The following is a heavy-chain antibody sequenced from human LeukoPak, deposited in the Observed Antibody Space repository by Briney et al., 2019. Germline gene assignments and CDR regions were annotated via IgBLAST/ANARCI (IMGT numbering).Heavy chain of an antibody. CDR1: GFAFDDYA. D-gene: IGHD3-22*01. CDR3: AKGSYYDSSGSFYFDY. Sequence: GGSLTLSCVASGFAFDDYAMSWVRQAPGKGLEWVSGISGSGDNTYYADSVKGRFTISRDNSKNTLYVQVNSLGTEDTAAYYCAKGSYYDSSGSFYFDYWGQGTLVTVSS. V-gene: IGHV3-23*01. J-gene: IGHJ4*02. CDR2: ISGSGDNT.